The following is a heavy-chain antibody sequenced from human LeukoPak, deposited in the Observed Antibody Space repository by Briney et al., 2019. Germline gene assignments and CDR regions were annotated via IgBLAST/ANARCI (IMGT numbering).Heavy chain of an antibody. CDR1: GFTFSSYG. J-gene: IGHJ4*02. CDR3: AKRVPYSSSSVYFDY. V-gene: IGHV3-23*01. D-gene: IGHD6-6*01. Sequence: GGSLRLSCAVSGFTFSSYGMSWVRQAPGKGLEWVSAISDSGSDTYYADSAKGRFTISKDNSKNTLYLRMNSLRADDTAVYYCAKRVPYSSSSVYFDYWGQGTLVTVSS. CDR2: ISDSGSDT.